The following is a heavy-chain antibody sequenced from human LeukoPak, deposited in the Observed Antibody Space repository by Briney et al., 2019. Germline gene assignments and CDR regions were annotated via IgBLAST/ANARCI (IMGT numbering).Heavy chain of an antibody. J-gene: IGHJ4*02. CDR3: AKRPSDYGDYVSYFDY. D-gene: IGHD4-17*01. CDR2: ISDDGRSK. Sequence: GGSLRLSCAASGFSFISYGMHWVRQAPGKGLEWVGVISDDGRSKDYADSVKGRFTISRDNSKDILYLQMNSLRDEDTVVYYCAKRPSDYGDYVSYFDYWGQGTLVTVSS. CDR1: GFSFISYG. V-gene: IGHV3-30*18.